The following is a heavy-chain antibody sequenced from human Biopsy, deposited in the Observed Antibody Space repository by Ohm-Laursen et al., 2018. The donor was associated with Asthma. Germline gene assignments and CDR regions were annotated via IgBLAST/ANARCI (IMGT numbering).Heavy chain of an antibody. D-gene: IGHD4-17*01. J-gene: IGHJ3*02. CDR1: GGSISSGDYS. CDR2: ISPSGNT. Sequence: TLSLTCAVSGGSISSGDYSWSWIRQPPGKNLEWIGFISPSGNTYYSPSLKSRLTISVDRSKNQFSLRLSSVTAADTAMYYCARDYGDYVWRAFDIWGQGTMVTVSS. V-gene: IGHV4-30-2*01. CDR3: ARDYGDYVWRAFDI.